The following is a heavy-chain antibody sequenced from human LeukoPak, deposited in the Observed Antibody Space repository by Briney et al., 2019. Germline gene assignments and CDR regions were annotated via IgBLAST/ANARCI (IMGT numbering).Heavy chain of an antibody. CDR1: GFTFGNFA. D-gene: IGHD5/OR15-5a*01. J-gene: IGHJ4*02. CDR2: LSGSGGST. V-gene: IGHV3-23*01. Sequence: GSLRLSCAASGFTFGNFAMNWVRQAPGKGPEWVSGLSGSGGSTYYADSVKGRFTISRDNSKNTLYLQMNSLRAEDTAVYYCAKVAALSNWGQGTLVTVSS. CDR3: AKVAALSN.